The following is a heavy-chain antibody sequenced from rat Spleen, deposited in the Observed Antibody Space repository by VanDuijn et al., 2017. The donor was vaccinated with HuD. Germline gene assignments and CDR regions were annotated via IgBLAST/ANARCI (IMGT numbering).Heavy chain of an antibody. J-gene: IGHJ2*01. Sequence: EVQLQESGPGLVKPSQSLSLTCSVTGSSITSNYWGWIRKFPGNKVEWIGHISNSDGTSYKPSLKSRISITRDTSKNQFFLQLNSVTTEDTATYYCARAISLDYWGQGVMVTVSS. D-gene: IGHD1-2*01. V-gene: IGHV3-1*01. CDR1: GSSITSNY. CDR3: ARAISLDY. CDR2: ISNSDGT.